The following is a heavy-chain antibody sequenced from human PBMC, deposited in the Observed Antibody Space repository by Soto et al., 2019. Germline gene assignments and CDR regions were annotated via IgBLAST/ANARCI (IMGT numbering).Heavy chain of an antibody. Sequence: ASVKVSCKASGYTFTSYAMHWVRQAPGQRLEWMGWINAGNGNTKYSQNFQGRVTITRDTSARTAYTELSSLRSEDTAVYYCARILEYCSGDSCDYWGQGTLVTVSS. CDR3: ARILEYCSGDSCDY. CDR2: INAGNGNT. CDR1: GYTFTSYA. D-gene: IGHD2-15*01. V-gene: IGHV1-3*01. J-gene: IGHJ4*02.